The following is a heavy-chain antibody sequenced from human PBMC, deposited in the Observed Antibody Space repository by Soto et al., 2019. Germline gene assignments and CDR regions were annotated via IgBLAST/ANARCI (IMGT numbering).Heavy chain of an antibody. V-gene: IGHV3-23*01. D-gene: IGHD3-10*01. J-gene: IGHJ6*02. CDR2: ISGSGYNT. CDR3: VRDPWVVLRGADLGYGMDV. Sequence: PGGSLRLSCAASAFTFTSSAISWVRQGPGKGLEWVSAISGSGYNTYYADSVKGRFTISRDNSKNTVFLQMNSLRADDTAVYYCVRDPWVVLRGADLGYGMDVWGQGTTVTVSS. CDR1: AFTFTSSA.